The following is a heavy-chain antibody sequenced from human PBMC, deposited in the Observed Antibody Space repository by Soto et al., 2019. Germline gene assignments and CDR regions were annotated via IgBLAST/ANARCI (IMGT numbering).Heavy chain of an antibody. V-gene: IGHV3-74*01. CDR2: INSDGSST. D-gene: IGHD6-25*01. J-gene: IGHJ4*01. Sequence: GGSLRLSCAASGFTFSSHVMHWVRQAPGTGLVWVSRINSDGSSTTYAASVKGRFTISRDNAKNTLYLQVNSLRAEDTAVYYCARGLGSSSNPVKGCFDYRGLGIQVTVSS. CDR3: ARGLGSSSNPVKGCFDY. CDR1: GFTFSSHV.